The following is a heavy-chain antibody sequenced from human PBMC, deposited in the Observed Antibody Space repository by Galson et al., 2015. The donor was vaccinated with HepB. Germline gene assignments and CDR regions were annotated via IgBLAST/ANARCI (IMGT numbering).Heavy chain of an antibody. D-gene: IGHD3-22*01. Sequence: SLRLSCAASGCTFSSYSMNWVRQAPGKGLEWVSSISSSSSYIYYADSVKGRFTISRDNAKNSLYLQMNSLRAEDTAVYYCARDMADYYDSSGFWPYWGQGTLVTVSS. J-gene: IGHJ4*02. CDR1: GCTFSSYS. CDR3: ARDMADYYDSSGFWPY. V-gene: IGHV3-21*01. CDR2: ISSSSSYI.